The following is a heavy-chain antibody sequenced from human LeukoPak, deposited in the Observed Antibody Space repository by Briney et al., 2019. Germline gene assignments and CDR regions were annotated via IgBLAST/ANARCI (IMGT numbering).Heavy chain of an antibody. V-gene: IGHV3-11*06. D-gene: IGHD3-10*01. CDR1: GLSYSDSY. CDR3: AREATNYGLGSYYPY. J-gene: IGHJ4*02. Sequence: GGSLRLSCAASGLSYSDSYMTWIRQAPGKGLEWVSYISSSGSYTNYADSVQGRFTVSRDNAKNSLFLHMNSLRAEDTAVYYCAREATNYGLGSYYPYWGQGTLVTVSS. CDR2: ISSSGSYT.